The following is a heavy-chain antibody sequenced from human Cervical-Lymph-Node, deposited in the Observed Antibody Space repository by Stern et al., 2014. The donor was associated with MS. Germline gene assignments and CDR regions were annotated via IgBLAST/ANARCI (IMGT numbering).Heavy chain of an antibody. CDR1: GFTFSKSG. Sequence: QLVESGPEVKKPGSSVKVSCKASGFTFSKSGVQWVRQTRGQRLEWIGWIVVGSGKTNYAQNFQERVTITRDRSTSTAYMELSSLRSEDTAVFYCAAGDTVAMLGTAIDAFDIWGQGTMVTVSS. J-gene: IGHJ3*02. V-gene: IGHV1-58*01. CDR2: IVVGSGKT. D-gene: IGHD4-17*01. CDR3: AAGDTVAMLGTAIDAFDI.